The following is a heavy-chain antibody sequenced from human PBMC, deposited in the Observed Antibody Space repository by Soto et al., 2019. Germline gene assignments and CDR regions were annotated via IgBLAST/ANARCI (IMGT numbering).Heavy chain of an antibody. D-gene: IGHD6-19*01. J-gene: IGHJ4*02. CDR1: GFAVSSDY. V-gene: IGHV3-53*01. Sequence: EVQLVESGGGLIQPGGSLRLSCAASGFAVSSDYMSWVRQAPGKGLEWVSVIYSGGGTYYADSVKGRFTISRDNSKNTLYLQMNSLRAEDTAVYYCARGLSKYSSGWYPHFDYWGQGTLVTVSS. CDR2: IYSGGGT. CDR3: ARGLSKYSSGWYPHFDY.